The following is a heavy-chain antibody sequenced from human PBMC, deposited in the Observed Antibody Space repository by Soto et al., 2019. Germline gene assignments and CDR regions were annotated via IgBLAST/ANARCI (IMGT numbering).Heavy chain of an antibody. J-gene: IGHJ3*02. V-gene: IGHV3-30-3*01. CDR2: ISYDGSNK. CDR1: GFTFSSYA. Sequence: GGSLRLSCAASGFTFSSYAMHWVRQAPGKGLEWVAVISYDGSNKYYADSVKGRFTISRDNSKNTLYLQMNSLRAEDTAVYYCARDSYYYDSSGYYWHDAFDIWGQGTMVTVSS. D-gene: IGHD3-22*01. CDR3: ARDSYYYDSSGYYWHDAFDI.